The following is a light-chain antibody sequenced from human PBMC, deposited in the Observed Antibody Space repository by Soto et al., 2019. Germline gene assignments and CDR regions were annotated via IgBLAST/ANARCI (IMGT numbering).Light chain of an antibody. J-gene: IGLJ3*02. Sequence: QSALTQPASVSGSPGQSITISCTGTSSDVGGYNYVSWYQQHPGKVPKLMIYDVSNRPSGVSNRFSGSKSGNTASLTISGLQAEDEADYYCSLYTSSSTWVFGGGTKLTVL. CDR1: SSDVGGYNY. CDR2: DVS. CDR3: SLYTSSSTWV. V-gene: IGLV2-14*01.